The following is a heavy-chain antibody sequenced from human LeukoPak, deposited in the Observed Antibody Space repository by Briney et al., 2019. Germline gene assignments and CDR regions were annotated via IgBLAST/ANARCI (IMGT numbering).Heavy chain of an antibody. CDR3: ARVSRPSSSSWSRGGYYFDY. J-gene: IGHJ4*02. D-gene: IGHD6-13*01. Sequence: ASVKVSCKASGYTFTSYDINWVRQATGQGLEWMGWMNPNSGNTGYAQKFQGRVTMTRNTSISTAYMELSSLRSEDTAVYYCARVSRPSSSSWSRGGYYFDYWGQGTLVTVSS. CDR1: GYTFTSYD. CDR2: MNPNSGNT. V-gene: IGHV1-8*01.